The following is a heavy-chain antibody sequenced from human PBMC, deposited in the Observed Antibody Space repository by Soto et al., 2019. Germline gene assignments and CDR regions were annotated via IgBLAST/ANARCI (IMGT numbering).Heavy chain of an antibody. CDR2: SSGGGDTT. J-gene: IGHJ4*02. CDR3: AKGRGGSGSLTPRVDF. Sequence: VQLLESGGGLVQPGGSLRLSCAASGFTFNNYAMTWVRQAPGKGLEWVSASSGGGDTTSYADSVKGRFTVSRDGSKSTLYLQMSSLRAEDTALYYCAKGRGGSGSLTPRVDFWGQGTLVTVSS. V-gene: IGHV3-23*01. CDR1: GFTFNNYA. D-gene: IGHD3-10*01.